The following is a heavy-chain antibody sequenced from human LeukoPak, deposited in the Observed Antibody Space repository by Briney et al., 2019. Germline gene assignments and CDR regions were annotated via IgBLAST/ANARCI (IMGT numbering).Heavy chain of an antibody. CDR2: IIPILGIA. CDR1: GGTFSSYA. Sequence: SVKVSCKASGGTFSSYAISWVRQAPGQGLEWMGRIIPILGIANYAQKFQGRVTITADKSTSTAYMELSSLRSEDTAVYYCARLAAAGIYYFGYWGQGTLVTVSS. V-gene: IGHV1-69*04. J-gene: IGHJ4*02. D-gene: IGHD6-13*01. CDR3: ARLAAAGIYYFGY.